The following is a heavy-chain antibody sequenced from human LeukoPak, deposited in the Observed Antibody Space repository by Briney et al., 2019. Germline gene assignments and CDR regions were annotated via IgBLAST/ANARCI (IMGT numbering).Heavy chain of an antibody. CDR1: GGSISSSSYY. Sequence: PSETLSLTCTVSGGSISSSSYYWGWLRQPPGKGLEWIGSIYYSGSTYYNPSLKSRVTISVDTSKNQFSLKLSSVTAADTAVYYCARDNSYSNYPYYFDYWGQGTLVTVSS. CDR3: ARDNSYSNYPYYFDY. J-gene: IGHJ4*02. CDR2: IYYSGST. D-gene: IGHD4-11*01. V-gene: IGHV4-39*07.